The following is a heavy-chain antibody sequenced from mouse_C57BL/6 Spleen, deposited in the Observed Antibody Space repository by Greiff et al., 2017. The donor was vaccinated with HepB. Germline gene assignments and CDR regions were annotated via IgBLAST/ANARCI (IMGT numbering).Heavy chain of an antibody. CDR2: INYDGSST. Sequence: EVKLMESEGGLVQPGSSMKLSCTASGFTFSDYYMAWVRQVPEKGLEWVANINYDGSSTYYLDSLKSRFIISRDNAKNILYLQMSSLKSEDTATYYCARDIGLYAMDYWGQGTSVTVSS. J-gene: IGHJ4*01. V-gene: IGHV5-16*01. CDR1: GFTFSDYY. CDR3: ARDIGLYAMDY.